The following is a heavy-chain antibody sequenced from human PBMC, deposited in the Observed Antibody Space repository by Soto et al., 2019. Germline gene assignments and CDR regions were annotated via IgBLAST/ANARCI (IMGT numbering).Heavy chain of an antibody. Sequence: EVQLVESGGGLVKPGGSLRLSCAASGFTFSNAWMNWVRQAPGKGLEWVGRIKSKTDGGTTDYAAPVKGRFTISRDDSKNTLYLQMNSLKTEHTAVYYCTASYYDFWSGYYGIWGQGTMVTVSS. D-gene: IGHD3-3*01. J-gene: IGHJ3*02. CDR1: GFTFSNAW. CDR3: TASYYDFWSGYYGI. V-gene: IGHV3-15*07. CDR2: IKSKTDGGTT.